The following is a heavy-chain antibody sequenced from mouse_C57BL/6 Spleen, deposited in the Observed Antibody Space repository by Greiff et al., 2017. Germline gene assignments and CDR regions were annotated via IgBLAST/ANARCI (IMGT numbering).Heavy chain of an antibody. V-gene: IGHV5-17*01. J-gene: IGHJ2*01. CDR1: GFTFSDYG. D-gene: IGHD2-3*01. Sequence: EVKLVESGGGLVKPGGSLKLSCAASGFTFSDYGMHWVRQAPEKGLEWVAYISSGSSTIYYADTVKGRFTISRDNAKNTLFLQMTSLRSEDTAMYYCASGYSYYFDDWGKGTTLTVSS. CDR3: ASGYSYYFDD. CDR2: ISSGSSTI.